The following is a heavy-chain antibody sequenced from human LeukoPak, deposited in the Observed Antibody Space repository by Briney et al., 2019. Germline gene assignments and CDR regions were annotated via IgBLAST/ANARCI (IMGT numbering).Heavy chain of an antibody. Sequence: GESLKISCKGSGYTSYGIGWVRQMPGKGLEWMGIIFLGDSDTRYSPSIQGQVTISADKSISTAYLQWSSLKASDTAMYYCARGSNSRWFDYWGQGTLVTVSS. J-gene: IGHJ4*02. CDR2: IFLGDSDT. V-gene: IGHV5-51*01. D-gene: IGHD4-11*01. CDR3: ARGSNSRWFDY. CDR1: GYTSYG.